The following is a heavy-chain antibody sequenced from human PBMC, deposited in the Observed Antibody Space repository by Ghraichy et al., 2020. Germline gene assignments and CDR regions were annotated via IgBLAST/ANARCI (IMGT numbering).Heavy chain of an antibody. J-gene: IGHJ4*02. D-gene: IGHD3-3*01. V-gene: IGHV4-39*01. CDR3: ANAGGEDFGVVDY. Sequence: SETLSLTCTVSGGSISSSSYYWGWIRQPPGKGLEWIGSIYYSGSTYYNPSLKSRVTISVDTSKNQFSLKLSSVTAADTAVYYCANAGGEDFGVVDYWGQGTLVTVSS. CDR1: GGSISSSSYY. CDR2: IYYSGST.